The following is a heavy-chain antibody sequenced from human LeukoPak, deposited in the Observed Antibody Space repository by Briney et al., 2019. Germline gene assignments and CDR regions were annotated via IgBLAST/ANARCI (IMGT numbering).Heavy chain of an antibody. CDR3: ARDEMSSGWPSYYYYGMDV. CDR2: ISSSSSTI. V-gene: IGHV3-48*04. D-gene: IGHD6-19*01. Sequence: GGSLRLSCAASGFTFSSYSMNWVRQAPGKGLEWVSYISSSSSTIYYADSVKGRFTISRDNAKNSLYLQMNSLRAEDTAVYYCARDEMSSGWPSYYYYGMDVWGQGTTVTVAS. CDR1: GFTFSSYS. J-gene: IGHJ6*02.